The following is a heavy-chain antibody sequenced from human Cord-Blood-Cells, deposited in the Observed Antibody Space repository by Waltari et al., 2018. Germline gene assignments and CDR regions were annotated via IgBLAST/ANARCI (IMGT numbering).Heavy chain of an antibody. Sequence: QVQLQESGPGLVKPSETLSLTCAVPGYSISSGYYWGWIRQPPGKGLEWIGSIYHSGSTCYNPSLKSRVTISVDPSKNQFSLKLSSVTAADTAVYYCATRQDAFDIWGQGTMVTVSS. CDR2: IYHSGST. V-gene: IGHV4-38-2*01. J-gene: IGHJ3*02. CDR1: GYSISSGYY. CDR3: ATRQDAFDI.